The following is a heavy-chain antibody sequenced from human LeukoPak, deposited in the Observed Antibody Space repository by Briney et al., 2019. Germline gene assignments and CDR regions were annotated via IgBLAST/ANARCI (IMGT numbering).Heavy chain of an antibody. V-gene: IGHV4-59*01. D-gene: IGHD3-22*01. CDR3: TKGYYEPFDY. J-gene: IGHJ4*02. CDR1: GAPIRTYY. Sequence: SETLSLTCTVSGAPIRTYYWDWIRQAPGKGLEWIGCISDGGTTYYNPSLKSRVTISLDTSKNHFSLKLTSVTAADTAVYFCTKGYYEPFDYWGQGMMVTVSS. CDR2: ISDGGTT.